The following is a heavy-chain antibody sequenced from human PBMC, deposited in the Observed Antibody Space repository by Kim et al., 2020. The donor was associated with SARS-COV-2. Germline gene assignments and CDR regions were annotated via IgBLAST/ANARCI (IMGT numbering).Heavy chain of an antibody. J-gene: IGHJ4*02. CDR3: ARDRTQDYYGSGSYYNDGTLDY. CDR1: GDSVSSNSAA. V-gene: IGHV6-1*01. Sequence: SQTLSLTCAISGDSVSSNSAAWNWIRQSPSRGLEWLGRTYYRSKWYNDYAVSVKSRITINPDTSKNQFSLQLNSVTPEDTAVYYCARDRTQDYYGSGSYYNDGTLDYWGQGTLVTVSS. CDR2: TYYRSKWYN. D-gene: IGHD3-10*01.